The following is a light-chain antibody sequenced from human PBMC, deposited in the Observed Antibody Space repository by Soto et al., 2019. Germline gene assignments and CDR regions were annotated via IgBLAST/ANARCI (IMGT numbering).Light chain of an antibody. Sequence: DIQMTQSPSSLSASVGDTVTITCRASQSISLFLNCYQQKTGKAPKLLIYAASSLQIGVPSRFSDNGSGTEFTLTISSLRPEDFATYYCQQTDSIPETFGQGTKVEIK. J-gene: IGKJ1*01. CDR2: AAS. CDR3: QQTDSIPET. CDR1: QSISLF. V-gene: IGKV1-39*01.